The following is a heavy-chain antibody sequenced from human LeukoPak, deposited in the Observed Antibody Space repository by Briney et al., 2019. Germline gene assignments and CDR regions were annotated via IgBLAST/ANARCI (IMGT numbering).Heavy chain of an antibody. Sequence: GGSLRLSCAASGFIVSSNYMSWVRQAPGKELEWVANIKEDGSAKYSVDSVKGRFTISSDNAKNSLYLQMNSRRAEYTAVYYCARGRYFDWQYSADAFDIWGQGTMVTVSS. V-gene: IGHV3-7*02. D-gene: IGHD3-9*01. CDR3: ARGRYFDWQYSADAFDI. J-gene: IGHJ3*02. CDR2: IKEDGSAK. CDR1: GFIVSSNY.